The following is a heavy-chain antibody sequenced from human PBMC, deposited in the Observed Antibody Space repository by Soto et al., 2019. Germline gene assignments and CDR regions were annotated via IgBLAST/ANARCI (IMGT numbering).Heavy chain of an antibody. CDR1: GYTFTSYG. CDR3: GRDVLGGAAGLYYYYYGMDF. Sequence: ASVKVSCKASGYTFTSYGISWVRQAPGQGLEWMGWISAYNGNTNYAQKLQGRVTMTTDTSTSTAYMELRSLRSDDTAVYYCGRDVLGGAAGLYYYYYGMDFWGQGTTVTVSS. CDR2: ISAYNGNT. J-gene: IGHJ6*02. D-gene: IGHD6-13*01. V-gene: IGHV1-18*01.